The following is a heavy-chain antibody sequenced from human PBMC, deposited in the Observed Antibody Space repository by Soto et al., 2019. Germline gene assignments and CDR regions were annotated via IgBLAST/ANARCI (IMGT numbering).Heavy chain of an antibody. CDR3: AGGTYYYDSSGYFRAPAGY. D-gene: IGHD3-22*01. Sequence: GGSLRLSCAASGFTFSSYAMSWVRQAPGKGLEWVSAISGSGGSTYYADSAKGRFTISRDNSKNTLYLQMNSLRAEDTAVYYCAGGTYYYDSSGYFRAPAGYWGQGTLVTVSS. V-gene: IGHV3-23*01. CDR2: ISGSGGST. CDR1: GFTFSSYA. J-gene: IGHJ4*02.